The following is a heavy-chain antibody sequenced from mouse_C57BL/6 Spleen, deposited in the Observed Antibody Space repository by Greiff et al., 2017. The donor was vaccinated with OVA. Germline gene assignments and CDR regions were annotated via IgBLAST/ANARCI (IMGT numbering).Heavy chain of an antibody. Sequence: EVQRVESGGGLVKPGGSLKLSCAASGFTFSSYAMSWVRQTPEKRLEWVATISDGGSYTYYPDNVKGRFTISRDNAKNNLYLQMSHLKSEDTAMYYCARANYGSSYRYWYFDGWGTGTTVTVSS. J-gene: IGHJ1*03. CDR1: GFTFSSYA. V-gene: IGHV5-4*01. D-gene: IGHD1-1*01. CDR3: ARANYGSSYRYWYFDG. CDR2: ISDGGSYT.